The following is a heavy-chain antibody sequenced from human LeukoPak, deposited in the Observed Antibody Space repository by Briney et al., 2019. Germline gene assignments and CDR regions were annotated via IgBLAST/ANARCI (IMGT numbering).Heavy chain of an antibody. CDR2: ISSSSSYI. Sequence: GGSLRLSRAASGFTFSSYSMNWVRQAPGKGLEWVSSISSSSSYIYYADSVRGRFTISRDNAKNSLYLQMNSLRAEDTAVYYCASTPYYDILTGYYSYNWFDPWGQGTLVTVSS. CDR1: GFTFSSYS. CDR3: ASTPYYDILTGYYSYNWFDP. V-gene: IGHV3-21*01. J-gene: IGHJ5*02. D-gene: IGHD3-9*01.